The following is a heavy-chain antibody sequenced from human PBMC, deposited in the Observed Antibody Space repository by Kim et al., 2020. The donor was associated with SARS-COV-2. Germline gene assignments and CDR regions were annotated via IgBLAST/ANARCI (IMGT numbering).Heavy chain of an antibody. J-gene: IGHJ5*02. V-gene: IGHV1-69*02. Sequence: SVKVSCKASGGTFSSYTISWVRQAPGQGLEWMGRIIPILGIANYAQKFQGRVTITADKSTSTAYMELSSLRSEDTAVYYCARANGIAAADANWFDPWGQGTLVTVSS. CDR2: IIPILGIA. CDR3: ARANGIAAADANWFDP. D-gene: IGHD6-13*01. CDR1: GGTFSSYT.